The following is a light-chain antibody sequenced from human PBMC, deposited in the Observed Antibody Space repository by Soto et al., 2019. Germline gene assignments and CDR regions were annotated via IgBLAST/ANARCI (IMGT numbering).Light chain of an antibody. CDR3: QQYANSPIT. CDR1: QPVSSNF. Sequence: ELVLTESPGTRSFSPGESATLSCRASQPVSSNFLAWYQQKPGQAPRLLIYGVSSRASGIPDRFFGSGSGTDFTLTINRLEPEDFAVYYCQQYANSPITFGQGTRLEIK. J-gene: IGKJ5*01. CDR2: GVS. V-gene: IGKV3-20*01.